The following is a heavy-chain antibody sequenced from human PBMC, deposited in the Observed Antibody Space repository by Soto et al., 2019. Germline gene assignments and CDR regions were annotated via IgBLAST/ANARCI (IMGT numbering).Heavy chain of an antibody. V-gene: IGHV4-31*03. CDR3: ARYLGSSPPGTFDI. J-gene: IGHJ3*02. CDR1: GGSISSGGYY. CDR2: IYYSGST. Sequence: SETLSLTCTVSGGSISSGGYYWSWIRQHPGKGLEWIGYIYYSGSTYYNPSLKSRVTISVDTSKNQFSLKLSSVTAADTAVYYCARYLGSSPPGTFDIWGQGTMVTVSS. D-gene: IGHD6-6*01.